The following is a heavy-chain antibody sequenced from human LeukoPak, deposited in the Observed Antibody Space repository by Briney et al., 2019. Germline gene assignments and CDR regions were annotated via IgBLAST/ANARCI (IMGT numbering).Heavy chain of an antibody. CDR1: GFIVNSYA. Sequence: PGGSLRLSCAAPGFIVNSYAMSWVRHAPGKGLAWVSLIYSDGVTQYADSVKGRFTISRDNSKNTLYLQMNSLRDEDTAVYFCARDRAEGKTWVEFDPWGQGTLVTVSS. J-gene: IGHJ5*02. CDR3: ARDRAEGKTWVEFDP. V-gene: IGHV3-66*02. CDR2: IYSDGVT.